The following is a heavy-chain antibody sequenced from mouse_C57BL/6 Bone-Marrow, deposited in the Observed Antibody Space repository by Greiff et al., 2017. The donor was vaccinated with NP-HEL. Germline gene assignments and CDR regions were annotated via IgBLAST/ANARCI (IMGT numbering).Heavy chain of an antibody. Sequence: QVQLQQPGAELVMPGASVKLSCKASGYTFTSYWMHWVKQRPGQGLEWIGEIDPSDSYTNYNQKFKGKSTLTVAKSSSTAYMQLSSLTSEDSAVYYCAREIYYYGSSPAWFAYWGQGTLVTVSA. CDR3: AREIYYYGSSPAWFAY. D-gene: IGHD1-1*01. J-gene: IGHJ3*01. CDR1: GYTFTSYW. CDR2: IDPSDSYT. V-gene: IGHV1-69*01.